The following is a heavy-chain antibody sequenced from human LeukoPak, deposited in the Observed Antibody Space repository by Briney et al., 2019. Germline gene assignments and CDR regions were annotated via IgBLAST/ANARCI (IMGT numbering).Heavy chain of an antibody. CDR1: GFTVSTNY. V-gene: IGHV3-66*04. J-gene: IGHJ4*02. Sequence: GSLRLSCAASGFTVSTNYMSWVRQAPGKGLEWVSVIYSGGRTYYADSVKGRFTISRDNSKNTLYLQMNSLRAEDTAVYYCAKHYDYVWGSYQYWGQGTLVTVSS. CDR3: AKHYDYVWGSYQY. CDR2: IYSGGRT. D-gene: IGHD3-16*02.